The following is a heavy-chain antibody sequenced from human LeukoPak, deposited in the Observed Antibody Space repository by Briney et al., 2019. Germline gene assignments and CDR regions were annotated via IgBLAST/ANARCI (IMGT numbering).Heavy chain of an antibody. V-gene: IGHV1-69*13. J-gene: IGHJ3*02. Sequence: ASVKVSCKASGGTFSSYAISWVRQAPGQGLEWMRGIIPIFGTANYAQKFQGRVTITADESTSTAYMELSSLRSEDTAVYYCARGLTLGAFDIWGQGTMVTVSS. CDR3: ARGLTLGAFDI. CDR2: IIPIFGTA. CDR1: GGTFSSYA. D-gene: IGHD3-16*01.